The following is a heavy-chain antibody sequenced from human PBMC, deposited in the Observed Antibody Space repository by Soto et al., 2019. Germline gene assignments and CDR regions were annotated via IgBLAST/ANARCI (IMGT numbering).Heavy chain of an antibody. CDR2: IHYSGST. CDR1: GGSISIYY. V-gene: IGHV4-59*01. Sequence: PSETLSLTCTVSGGSISIYYWSWNRQPPGKGLEWIGYIHYSGSTNYNPSLKSRVTISVDTSKNQFSLKLSSVTAADTAVYYCARTRAGTGGYYYYGMDVWGQGTTVT. D-gene: IGHD6-19*01. J-gene: IGHJ6*02. CDR3: ARTRAGTGGYYYYGMDV.